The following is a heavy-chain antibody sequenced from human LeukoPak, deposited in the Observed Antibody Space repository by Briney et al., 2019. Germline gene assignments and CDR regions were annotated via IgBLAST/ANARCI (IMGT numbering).Heavy chain of an antibody. CDR2: ISSASNTI. CDR1: GFTFSSYS. J-gene: IGHJ5*02. V-gene: IGHV3-48*01. D-gene: IGHD3-10*01. CDR3: ARDGWFGDYNWFDP. Sequence: TGGSLRLSYAASGFTFSSYSMNWVRQAPGKGLEWVSYISSASNTIYYADSVKGRFTISRDNAKNSLYLQMNSLRAEDTAMYYCARDGWFGDYNWFDPWGQGTLVTVSS.